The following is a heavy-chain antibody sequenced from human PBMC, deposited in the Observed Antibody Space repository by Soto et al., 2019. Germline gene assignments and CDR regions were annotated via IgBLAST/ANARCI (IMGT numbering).Heavy chain of an antibody. CDR3: AKTIRPVYSSSTEVIDLFDY. CDR2: ISGSGGST. CDR1: GFTFSSYA. Sequence: GGSLRLSCAASGFTFSSYAMSWVRQAPGKGLEWVSAISGSGGSTYYADSVKGRFTISRDNSKNTLYLQMNSLRAEDTAVYYCAKTIRPVYSSSTEVIDLFDYWGQGTLVTVSS. V-gene: IGHV3-23*01. J-gene: IGHJ4*02. D-gene: IGHD6-6*01.